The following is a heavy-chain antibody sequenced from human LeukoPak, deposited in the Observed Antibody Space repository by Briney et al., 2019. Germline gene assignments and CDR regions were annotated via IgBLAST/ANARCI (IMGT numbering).Heavy chain of an antibody. CDR2: VNLQGST. Sequence: PSGTLSLTCVVSGGSITSTNYWTGVRQPPGKGLEWIGEVNLQGSTNYNPSLMGRVAISVDMSENHISLQLTSVTAADTAVYYCAREGGPYRPLDYSGQGTLVTVSS. J-gene: IGHJ4*02. CDR3: AREGGPYRPLDY. CDR1: GGSITSTNY. V-gene: IGHV4-4*02.